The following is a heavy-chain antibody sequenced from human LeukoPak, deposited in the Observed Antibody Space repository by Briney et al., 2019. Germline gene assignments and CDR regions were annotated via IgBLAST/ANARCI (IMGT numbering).Heavy chain of an antibody. CDR2: VNHSGSI. CDR1: GGSFSEYY. D-gene: IGHD6-19*01. Sequence: SETLSLTCAVYGGSFSEYYGSWIRQPPGKGLEWIGEVNHSGSISYNPSLKSRVTISIDTSRTQFSLKLSSVTAADTAVYYCARGQDSGFVYYYYGVDVWGQGTTVTVSS. J-gene: IGHJ6*02. V-gene: IGHV4-34*01. CDR3: ARGQDSGFVYYYYGVDV.